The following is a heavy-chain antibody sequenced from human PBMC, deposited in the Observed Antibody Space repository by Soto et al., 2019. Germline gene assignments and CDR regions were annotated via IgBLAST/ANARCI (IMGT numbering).Heavy chain of an antibody. J-gene: IGHJ5*02. CDR3: ARIHCSGGSCYSSWFDP. V-gene: IGHV1-8*02. CDR1: GYTFTSYG. D-gene: IGHD2-15*01. CDR2: MNPNSGNT. Sequence: GASVKVSCKASGYTFTSYGISWVRQAPGQGLEWMGWMNPNSGNTDYAQKFQGRVTMTRNTSISTAYMELSSLRSEDTAVYYCARIHCSGGSCYSSWFDPWGQGTLVTVSS.